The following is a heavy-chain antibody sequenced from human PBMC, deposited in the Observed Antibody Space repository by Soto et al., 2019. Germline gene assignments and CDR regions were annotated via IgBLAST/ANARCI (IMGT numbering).Heavy chain of an antibody. CDR1: GYTFTSYA. CDR3: ACSAAIAGYYYCRMDV. Sequence: QVQLVQSGAEEKKPGASVKVSCKASGYTFTSYAMHWVRQAPGQRLEWMGWINAGNGNTKYSQKFQGRVTITRDTPASTAYMELSSLRSEDTAVYDWACSAAIAGYYYCRMDVWGQGTTVTVSS. J-gene: IGHJ6*02. CDR2: INAGNGNT. V-gene: IGHV1-3*05. D-gene: IGHD2-2*01.